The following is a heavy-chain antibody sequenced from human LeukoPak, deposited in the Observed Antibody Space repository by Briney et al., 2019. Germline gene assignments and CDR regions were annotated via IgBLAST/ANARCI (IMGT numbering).Heavy chain of an antibody. CDR2: IYRGGET. V-gene: IGHV3-53*01. CDR3: ARNNGMDV. J-gene: IGHJ6*02. CDR1: GFTVSTSY. Sequence: GGSLRLSCAASGFTVSTSYMSWARQAPGKGLEWVSIIYRGGETYYADSVKGRFTISRDNAKNSLYLQMNSLRAEDTALYHCARNNGMDVWGQGTTVIVSS.